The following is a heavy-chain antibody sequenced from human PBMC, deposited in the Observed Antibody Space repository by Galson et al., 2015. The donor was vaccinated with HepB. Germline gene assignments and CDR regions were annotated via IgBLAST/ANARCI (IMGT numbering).Heavy chain of an antibody. V-gene: IGHV3-30*18. CDR3: AKGLAARLPLEFDY. D-gene: IGHD6-6*01. CDR1: GFNFSTYG. Sequence: SLRLSCAASGFNFSTYGMHWVRQAPGKGLEWVAVISYDGNNKYYADSVKGRFTISRDSSKNTLHLQMNSLRPEDTAMYYCAKGLAARLPLEFDYWGQGTLVTVSS. J-gene: IGHJ4*02. CDR2: ISYDGNNK.